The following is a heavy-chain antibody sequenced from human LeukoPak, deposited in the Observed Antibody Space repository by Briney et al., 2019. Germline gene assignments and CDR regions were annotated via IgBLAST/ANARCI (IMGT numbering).Heavy chain of an antibody. CDR2: ISYDGSNK. J-gene: IGHJ6*02. V-gene: IGHV3-30-3*01. CDR1: GFTFSSYA. D-gene: IGHD2-2*02. CDR3: ARDIVVVTAAILQLYYYYGMDI. Sequence: GGSLRLSCAASGFTFSSYAMHWVRQAPGKGLEWVAVISYDGSNKYYADSVKGRFTISRDNSKNTLYLQMNSLRAEDTAVYYCARDIVVVTAAILQLYYYYGMDIWGHGTTVTVS.